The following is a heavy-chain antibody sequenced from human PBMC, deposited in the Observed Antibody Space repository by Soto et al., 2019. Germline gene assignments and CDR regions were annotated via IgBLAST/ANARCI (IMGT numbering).Heavy chain of an antibody. CDR2: ISYDGSNK. V-gene: IGHV3-30-3*01. Sequence: PGGSLRLSCAASGFTFSSYAMHWVRQAPGKGLEWVAVISYDGSNKYYADSVKGRFTISRDNSKNTLYLQMNSLRAEDTAVYYCARAPQLLVSTWGQGTLVTVSS. D-gene: IGHD6-13*01. J-gene: IGHJ4*02. CDR1: GFTFSSYA. CDR3: ARAPQLLVST.